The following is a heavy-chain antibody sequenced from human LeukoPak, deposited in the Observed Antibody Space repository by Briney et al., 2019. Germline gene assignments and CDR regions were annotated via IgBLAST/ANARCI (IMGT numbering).Heavy chain of an antibody. Sequence: GGSLRLSCAASGFTFSSYGMHWVRQAPGKGLEWVAVISYDGSNKYYADSVKGRFTISRDNSKNTLYLQMNSLRAEDTAVYYCAKYDSSGYVDPWGQGTLVTVSS. CDR1: GFTFSSYG. CDR3: AKYDSSGYVDP. CDR2: ISYDGSNK. D-gene: IGHD3-22*01. V-gene: IGHV3-30*18. J-gene: IGHJ5*02.